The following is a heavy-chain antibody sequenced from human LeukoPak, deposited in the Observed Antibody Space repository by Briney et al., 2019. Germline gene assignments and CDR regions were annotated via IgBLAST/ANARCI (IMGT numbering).Heavy chain of an antibody. CDR3: ARVTYDFWSGYYFDY. CDR1: GFTFSSHW. Sequence: GGSLRLSCAASGFTFSSHWMSWVRQAPGKGLEWVANIKQDGSEKYYVDSVKGRFTISRDNAKNSLYLQMNSLRAEDTAVYYCARVTYDFWSGYYFDYWGQGTLVTVSS. V-gene: IGHV3-7*01. CDR2: IKQDGSEK. J-gene: IGHJ4*02. D-gene: IGHD3-3*01.